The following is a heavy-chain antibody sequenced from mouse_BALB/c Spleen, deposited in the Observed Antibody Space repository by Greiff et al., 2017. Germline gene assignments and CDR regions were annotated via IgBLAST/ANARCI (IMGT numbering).Heavy chain of an antibody. Sequence: EVHLVESGGGLVQPGGSRKLSCAASGFTFSDYGMAWVRQAPGKGPEWVAFISNLAYSIYYADTVTGRFTISRENAKNTLYLEMSSLRSEDSAMYYCAREERAWALDYWGQGTTLTVSS. CDR2: ISNLAYSI. D-gene: IGHD3-3*01. CDR1: GFTFSDYG. CDR3: AREERAWALDY. J-gene: IGHJ2*01. V-gene: IGHV5-15*02.